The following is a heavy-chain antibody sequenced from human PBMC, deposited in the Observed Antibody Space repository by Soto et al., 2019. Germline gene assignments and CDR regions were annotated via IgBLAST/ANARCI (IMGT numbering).Heavy chain of an antibody. D-gene: IGHD1-1*01. CDR1: GFTFSSYW. J-gene: IGHJ6*03. CDR2: IKQDGSEK. CDR3: ASLWNYYYMDV. Sequence: EVQLVESGGGLVQPGGSLRLSCAASGFTFSSYWMSWVRQAPGKGLEWVANIKQDGSEKYYVDSVKGRFTISRDNAKNSLYLQMNSLRAEYTAVYYCASLWNYYYMDVWGKGTTVTVSS. V-gene: IGHV3-7*01.